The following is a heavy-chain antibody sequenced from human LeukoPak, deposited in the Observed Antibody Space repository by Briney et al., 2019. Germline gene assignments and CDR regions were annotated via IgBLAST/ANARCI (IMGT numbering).Heavy chain of an antibody. CDR2: ISSSGSTI. CDR1: GFTFSSYE. J-gene: IGHJ4*02. D-gene: IGHD5-18*01. CDR3: AKGKVRAMATIDY. V-gene: IGHV3-48*03. Sequence: GGSLRLSCAASGFTFSSYEMNWVRQAPGKGLEWVSYISSSGSTIYYADSVKGRFTISRDNAKNSLYLQMNSLRAEDAAVYYCAKGKVRAMATIDYWGQGTLVTVSS.